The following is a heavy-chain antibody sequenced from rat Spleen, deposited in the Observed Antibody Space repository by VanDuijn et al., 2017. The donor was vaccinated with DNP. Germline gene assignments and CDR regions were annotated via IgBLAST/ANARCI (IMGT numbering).Heavy chain of an antibody. Sequence: EVQLVESGGGLVQPGRSLKLSCAASGFTFSDYYMAWVRQAPTKGLEWVAYISYDGRSTYNGGSVKGRFTISRDNAKNTLYLQMYSLRSEDTATYYCAIYFYSGDNWFAYWGQGTLVTVSS. V-gene: IGHV5-20*01. CDR2: ISYDGRST. D-gene: IGHD1-1*01. CDR3: AIYFYSGDNWFAY. J-gene: IGHJ3*01. CDR1: GFTFSDYY.